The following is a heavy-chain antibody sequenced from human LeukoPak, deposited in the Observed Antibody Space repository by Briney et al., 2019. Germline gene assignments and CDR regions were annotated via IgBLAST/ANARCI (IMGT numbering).Heavy chain of an antibody. CDR3: ARGLQENLAWLTAFSAFDI. V-gene: IGHV1-69*13. Sequence: SVKVSCKASGGTFSSYAISWVRQAPGQGLEWMGGIIPIFGTANYAQKFQGRVTITADESTSTAYMELSSLRSDDTAVYYCARGLQENLAWLTAFSAFDIWGQGTMVTVSS. D-gene: IGHD6-19*01. CDR1: GGTFSSYA. CDR2: IIPIFGTA. J-gene: IGHJ3*02.